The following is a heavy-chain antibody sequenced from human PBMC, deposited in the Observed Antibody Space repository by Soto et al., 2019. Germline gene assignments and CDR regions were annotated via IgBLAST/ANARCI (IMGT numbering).Heavy chain of an antibody. CDR2: IIPVFGTP. J-gene: IGHJ6*02. V-gene: IGHV1-69*12. CDR1: GGSLSNYG. Sequence: QVQLVQSGAEVKKPGSSVKVCCNASGGSLSNYGISWVRQAPGQGLEWMGAIIPVFGTPNYAQKFQDRITITADESTTTVYMAVRSPTSEDSAVYYCARGNATKILVITYYAMDVWGQGTTVTVSS. CDR3: ARGNATKILVITYYAMDV. D-gene: IGHD3-16*01.